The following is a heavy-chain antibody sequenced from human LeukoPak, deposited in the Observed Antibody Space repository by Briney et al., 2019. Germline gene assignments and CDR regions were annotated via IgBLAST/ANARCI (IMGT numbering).Heavy chain of an antibody. J-gene: IGHJ3*02. CDR1: GFTVSSNY. CDR2: IYSGGST. V-gene: IGHV3-53*01. Sequence: PGGSLGLSCAASGFTVSSNYVSWVRQAPGKGLEWVSVIYSGGSTYYADSVKGRFTISRDNSMNTLYLQMNSLRAGDTAVYYCAREGILWFGAFDIWGQGTMVTVSS. CDR3: AREGILWFGAFDI. D-gene: IGHD3-10*01.